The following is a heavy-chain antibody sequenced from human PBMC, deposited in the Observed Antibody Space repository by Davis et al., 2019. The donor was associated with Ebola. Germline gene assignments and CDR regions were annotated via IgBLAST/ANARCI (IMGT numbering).Heavy chain of an antibody. CDR2: ISAYNGNT. CDR1: GYTFTSYG. V-gene: IGHV1-18*01. CDR3: ARNVDTAFPL. Sequence: AASVKVSCKASGYTFTSYGISWVRQAPGQGLEWMGWISAYNGNTNYAQKLQGRVTMTTDTSTSTAYMGLRVLRSNDTAVYYCARNVDTAFPLWGQGTMVTVSS. D-gene: IGHD5-18*01. J-gene: IGHJ3*01.